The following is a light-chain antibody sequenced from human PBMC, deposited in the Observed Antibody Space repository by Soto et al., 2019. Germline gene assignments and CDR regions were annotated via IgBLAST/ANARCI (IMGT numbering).Light chain of an antibody. V-gene: IGKV4-1*01. CDR3: QKSYSTPPT. Sequence: DIVMTQSPDSLAVSLGERATINCKSSQSVLYSSNNKNYLAWYQQKPGQPPKLLIYWASTRESGVPDRFSGSGSGTDFTLTISSLQAEDVAVYYCQKSYSTPPTFGQGTKV. CDR2: WAS. J-gene: IGKJ1*01. CDR1: QSVLYSSNNKNY.